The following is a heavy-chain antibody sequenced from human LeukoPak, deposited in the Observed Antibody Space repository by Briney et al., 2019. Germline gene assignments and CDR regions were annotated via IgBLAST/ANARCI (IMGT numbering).Heavy chain of an antibody. CDR3: ARDPARFYYFDY. CDR2: ISSSSSYI. Sequence: GGSLRLSCAASGFTFGSYSMNWVRQAPGKGLEWVSSISSSSSYIYYTDSVKGRFTISRDNAKSSLYLQMNSLRAEDTAIYYCARDPARFYYFDYWGQRTLATVSS. J-gene: IGHJ4*02. CDR1: GFTFGSYS. V-gene: IGHV3-21*01.